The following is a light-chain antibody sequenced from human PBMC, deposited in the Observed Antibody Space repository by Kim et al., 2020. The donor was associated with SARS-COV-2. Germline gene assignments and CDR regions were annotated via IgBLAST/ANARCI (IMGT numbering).Light chain of an antibody. CDR3: QQYGTSGRT. Sequence: ASGGSTAPTCSAMQSRSGNFIAWYQQKPGQAPRLLIYGASIRATGIPDRFSGSGAGADFTLTINSLEPEDFAVYYCQQYGTSGRTFGQGTKVDIK. CDR2: GAS. V-gene: IGKV3-20*01. CDR1: QSRSGNF. J-gene: IGKJ1*01.